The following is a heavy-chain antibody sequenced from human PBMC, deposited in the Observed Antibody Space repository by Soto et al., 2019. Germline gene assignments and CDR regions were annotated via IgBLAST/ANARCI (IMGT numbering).Heavy chain of an antibody. CDR2: ISNYNGNT. CDR3: VIPRIMSKPY. V-gene: IGHV1-18*01. J-gene: IGHJ4*02. CDR1: GYTFTSYA. D-gene: IGHD3-16*01. Sequence: QVQLVQSEAEVKKPGASVRVSCKASGYTFTSYAINWVRQAPGQGLEWMGWISNYNGNTKFAQKFQGRVTMTTDTSTATAYMELRSIRSNDTAVYYCVIPRIMSKPYWGQGTLVTVSS.